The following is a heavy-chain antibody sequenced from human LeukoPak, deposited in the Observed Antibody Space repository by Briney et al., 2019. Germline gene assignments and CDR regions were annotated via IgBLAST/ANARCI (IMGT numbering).Heavy chain of an antibody. V-gene: IGHV3-74*01. CDR1: GFTFSSYW. D-gene: IGHD2/OR15-2a*01. CDR3: ARDSGTTDFDC. CDR2: INSDGSGT. Sequence: GGSLRLSCAASGFTFSSYWMHWVRQAPGKGLVWVSRINSDGSGTRYADSVKGRFTISRDNAKNTLYLQMNTLRAEDTAVYYCARDSGTTDFDCWGQGTLVTVSS. J-gene: IGHJ4*02.